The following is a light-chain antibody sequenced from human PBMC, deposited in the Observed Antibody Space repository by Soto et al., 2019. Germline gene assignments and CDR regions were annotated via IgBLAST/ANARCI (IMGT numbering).Light chain of an antibody. Sequence: AIRMTQSPSSFSASTGDRVTITCRASQGISSYLAWYQQKPGKAPKLLIYAASTLQSGVPSRFSGSGSGTDFTLTINCLQSDDFATYYCQQYHTYPPTFGKGTNVEIK. CDR3: QQYHTYPPT. CDR2: AAS. CDR1: QGISSY. J-gene: IGKJ1*01. V-gene: IGKV1-8*01.